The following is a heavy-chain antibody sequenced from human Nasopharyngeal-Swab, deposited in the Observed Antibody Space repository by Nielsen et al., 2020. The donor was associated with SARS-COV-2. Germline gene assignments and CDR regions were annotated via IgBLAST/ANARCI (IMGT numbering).Heavy chain of an antibody. CDR1: GFTFSSYD. Sequence: GGSLRLSCAASGFTFSSYDMHWVRQATGKGLEWVSAIGTAGDTYYPGSVKGRFTISRENAKNSLYLQMNSLRAGDTAVYYCARGAVAVVPAAMRYYYYYYMDAWGKGTTATVSS. V-gene: IGHV3-13*04. J-gene: IGHJ6*03. CDR2: IGTAGDT. CDR3: ARGAVAVVPAAMRYYYYYYMDA. D-gene: IGHD2-2*01.